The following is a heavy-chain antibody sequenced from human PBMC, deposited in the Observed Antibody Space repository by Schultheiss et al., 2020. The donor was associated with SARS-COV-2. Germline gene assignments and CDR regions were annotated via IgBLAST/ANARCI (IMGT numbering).Heavy chain of an antibody. CDR2: IYHSGST. CDR3: ARGGGVGVLRSYYYYGMDV. J-gene: IGHJ6*02. D-gene: IGHD3-3*01. V-gene: IGHV4-4*02. Sequence: SETLSLTCTVSGGSISSSNWWSWVRQPPGKGLEWIGYIYHSGSTYYNPSLKSRVTISVDTSKNQFSLKLSSVTAADTAVYYCARGGGVGVLRSYYYYGMDVWGQGTTVTVSS. CDR1: GGSISSSNW.